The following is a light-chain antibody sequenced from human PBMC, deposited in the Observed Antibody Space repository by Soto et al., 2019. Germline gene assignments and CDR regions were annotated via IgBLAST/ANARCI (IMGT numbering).Light chain of an antibody. CDR3: CSYAGSSTLWV. Sequence: QSVLTQPASVSGSPGQSITISCTGTSSDVGSYNLVSWYQQHPGKASKLMIYEVSKRPSGVSNRFSGSKSGNTASLTISGLQAEDEADYYCCSYAGSSTLWVFGGGTKLTVL. CDR1: SSDVGSYNL. CDR2: EVS. V-gene: IGLV2-23*02. J-gene: IGLJ3*02.